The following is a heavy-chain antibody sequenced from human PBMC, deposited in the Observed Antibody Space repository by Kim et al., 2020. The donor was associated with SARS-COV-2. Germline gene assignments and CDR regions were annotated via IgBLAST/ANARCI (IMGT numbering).Heavy chain of an antibody. CDR3: AREFGSSSRRYFDL. J-gene: IGHJ2*01. CDR2: TRNKANSYTT. V-gene: IGHV3-72*01. Sequence: GGSLRLSCAASGFTFSDHYMDWVRQAPGKGLEWVGRTRNKANSYTTEYAASVKGRFTISRDDSKNSLYLQMNSLKTEDTAVYYCAREFGSSSRRYFDLWGRGTLVTVSS. CDR1: GFTFSDHY. D-gene: IGHD6-13*01.